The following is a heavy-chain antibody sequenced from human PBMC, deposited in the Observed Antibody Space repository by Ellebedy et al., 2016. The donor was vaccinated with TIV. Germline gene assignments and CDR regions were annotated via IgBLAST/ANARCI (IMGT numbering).Heavy chain of an antibody. D-gene: IGHD3-3*01. CDR1: GGTFSSYA. CDR3: AAATYYDFWSGFYDY. CDR2: IIPIFGTA. V-gene: IGHV1-69*13. Sequence: SVKVSXXTSGGTFSSYAISWVRQAPGQGLEWMGGIIPIFGTANYAQKFQGRVTITADESTSTAYMELSSLRSEDTAVYYCAAATYYDFWSGFYDYWGQGTLVTVSS. J-gene: IGHJ4*02.